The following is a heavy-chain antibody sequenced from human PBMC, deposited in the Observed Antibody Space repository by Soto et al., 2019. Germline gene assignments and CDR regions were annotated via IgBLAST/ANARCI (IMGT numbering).Heavy chain of an antibody. CDR1: GYTFTSYG. CDR2: ISAYNGNT. D-gene: IGHD3-10*01. Sequence: ASVKVSCKASGYTFTSYGISWVRQAPGQGLEWMGWISAYNGNTNYAQKLQGRVTMTTDKSTNTAYMELRSLRSDDTAVYYCARLITMVRGFPNYSCYMDVWGKGTTVTVSS. CDR3: ARLITMVRGFPNYSCYMDV. J-gene: IGHJ6*03. V-gene: IGHV1-18*01.